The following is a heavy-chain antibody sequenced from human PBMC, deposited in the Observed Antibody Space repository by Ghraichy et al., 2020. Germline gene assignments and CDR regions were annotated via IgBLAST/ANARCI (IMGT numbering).Heavy chain of an antibody. V-gene: IGHV1-18*04. CDR1: GYTFTSYG. J-gene: IGHJ6*02. CDR3: ARVGYYGSGSPTPLDYYYYYYGMDV. D-gene: IGHD3-10*01. Sequence: ASVKVSCKASGYTFTSYGISWVRQAPGQGLEWMGWISAYNGNTNYAQKLQGRVTMTTDTSTSTAYMELRSLRSDDTAVYYCARVGYYGSGSPTPLDYYYYYYGMDVWGQGTTVTVSS. CDR2: ISAYNGNT.